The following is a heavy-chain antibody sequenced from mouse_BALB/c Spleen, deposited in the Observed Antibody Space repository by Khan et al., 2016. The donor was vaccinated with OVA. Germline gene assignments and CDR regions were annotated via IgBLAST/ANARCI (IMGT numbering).Heavy chain of an antibody. Sequence: QIQLQQSGAELEKPGASVKMSCRASGYTFTSYTMHWVKQMPGQGLKWIGYINPRCGFTKYTQKFKDKATLTADKSSSTAYMQLSSLTSEDAAVYYCARKSTRASYWGQGTTLTVSS. CDR3: ARKSTRASY. J-gene: IGHJ2*01. CDR1: GYTFTSYT. CDR2: INPRCGFT. V-gene: IGHV1-4*01. D-gene: IGHD3-1*01.